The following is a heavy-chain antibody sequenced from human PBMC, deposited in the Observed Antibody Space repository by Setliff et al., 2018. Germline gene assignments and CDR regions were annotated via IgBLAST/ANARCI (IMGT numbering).Heavy chain of an antibody. Sequence: SETLSLTCSVSGGSITSYYWSWIRQPPGNGLEYIGYIYYSGSTNSNPSLKSRVTISVDTSKNQFSLKLSSVTAADTAVYYCARHHAQYYSDSSGYYYEDWYFDLWGRCTLVTVSS. J-gene: IGHJ2*01. CDR1: GGSITSYY. CDR3: ARHHAQYYSDSSGYYYEDWYFDL. D-gene: IGHD3-22*01. V-gene: IGHV4-59*08. CDR2: IYYSGST.